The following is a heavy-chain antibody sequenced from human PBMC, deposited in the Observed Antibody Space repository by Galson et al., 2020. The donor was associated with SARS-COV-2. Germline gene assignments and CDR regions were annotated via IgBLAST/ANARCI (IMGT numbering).Heavy chain of an antibody. CDR2: IYDSGST. CDR1: GGSISGGGYY. CDR3: AKDLGRQGGYFDL. Sequence: ETSDTLSLTGTVSGGSISGGGYYWSWIRQYPGKGLEWIVYIYDSGSTYYNPSLKSRVTISVDTSKNQFSLKLTSVTAADTAVYYCAKDLGRQGGYFDLWGRGTLVTVSS. J-gene: IGHJ2*01. V-gene: IGHV4-31*03. D-gene: IGHD1-1*01.